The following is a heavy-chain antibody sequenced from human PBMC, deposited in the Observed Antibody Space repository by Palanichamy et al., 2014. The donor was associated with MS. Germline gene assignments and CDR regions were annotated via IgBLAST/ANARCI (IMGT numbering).Heavy chain of an antibody. CDR2: MIPNSGNT. CDR3: ARGFGVVTYAAYFDY. CDR1: GYAFTSYD. D-gene: IGHD3-3*01. Sequence: QVQLVQSGAEVKKPGASVRVSCKASGYAFTSYDINWVRQATGQGLEWVGWMIPNSGNTGYAQKFQGRVTITRNTSISTAYMELSSLRSEDTAVYYCARGFGVVTYAAYFDYWGQGTLVTVSS. J-gene: IGHJ4*02. V-gene: IGHV1-8*03.